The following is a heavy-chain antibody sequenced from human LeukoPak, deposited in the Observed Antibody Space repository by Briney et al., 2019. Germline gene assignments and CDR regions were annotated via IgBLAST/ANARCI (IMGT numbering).Heavy chain of an antibody. CDR1: GGSISSYY. D-gene: IGHD5-24*01. J-gene: IGHJ4*02. V-gene: IGHV4-59*08. CDR2: IYYSGST. Sequence: PSETLSLTCTVSGGSISSYYWSWIRQPPGKGLEWIGYIYYSGSTKYTPSLKSRVTISVDTSKNQFSLKLRSVTAADTAVYYCARGARAGYNLEPFDYWGQGTLVTVSS. CDR3: ARGARAGYNLEPFDY.